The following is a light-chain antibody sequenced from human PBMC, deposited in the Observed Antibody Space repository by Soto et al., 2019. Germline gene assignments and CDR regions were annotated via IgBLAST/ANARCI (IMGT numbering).Light chain of an antibody. CDR2: DVS. V-gene: IGLV2-14*03. CDR1: ISDVGSYSY. Sequence: QSVLTQPASVSGSPGQSITISCTGTISDVGSYSYVSWYQQYPGKAPKLMIYDVSTRPSGVSDRFSVSKSGNTASLTISGLRAEDEADYYCGSYTTSSNYVFGTGTKVTVL. J-gene: IGLJ1*01. CDR3: GSYTTSSNYV.